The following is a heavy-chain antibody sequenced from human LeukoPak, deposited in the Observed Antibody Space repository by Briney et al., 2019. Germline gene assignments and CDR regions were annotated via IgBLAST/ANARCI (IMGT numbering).Heavy chain of an antibody. CDR2: IKSETDGGTT. CDR3: STAAALG. Sequence: GGSLRLSCAASGFTFSNAWMSWVRQAPGKGLEWVGRIKSETDGGTTDYAAPVKGRFVISRDDSKNMLYLQMSGLKIEDTAVYYCSTAAALGWGQGTLVTVSS. V-gene: IGHV3-15*01. J-gene: IGHJ4*02. D-gene: IGHD6-25*01. CDR1: GFTFSNAW.